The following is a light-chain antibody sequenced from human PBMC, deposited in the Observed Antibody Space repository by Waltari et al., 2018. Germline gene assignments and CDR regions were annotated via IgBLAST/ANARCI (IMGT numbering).Light chain of an antibody. Sequence: DIQLTQSPSSLSASVGHRVTITCRASQSRSSHLNWYQQKPGKAPKPLIYAASSSQSGVPSRFSGSGSGTDFTLTISSLQPEDFATYYCQQSYSTPRTFGQGTKLEIK. CDR2: AAS. CDR1: QSRSSH. V-gene: IGKV1-39*01. J-gene: IGKJ2*01. CDR3: QQSYSTPRT.